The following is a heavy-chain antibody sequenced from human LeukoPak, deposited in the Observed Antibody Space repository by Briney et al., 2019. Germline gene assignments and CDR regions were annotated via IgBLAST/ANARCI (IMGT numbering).Heavy chain of an antibody. J-gene: IGHJ4*02. CDR1: GGSISSGGYY. D-gene: IGHD3-10*01. CDR2: IYYSGRT. Sequence: TLSLTCPVSGGSISSGGYYWSWIRPHPGKGLEGIGYIYYSGRTYYTPSLKSRVTISVDTSKNQFSLKLSSVPAADTAVYYCARGVLWFGELQSSDYWGQGTLVTVSS. V-gene: IGHV4-31*03. CDR3: ARGVLWFGELQSSDY.